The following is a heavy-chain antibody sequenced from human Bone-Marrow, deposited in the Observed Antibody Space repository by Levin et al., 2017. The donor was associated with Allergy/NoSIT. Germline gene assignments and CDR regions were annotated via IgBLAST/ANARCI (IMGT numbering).Heavy chain of an antibody. D-gene: IGHD2-8*01. Sequence: GESLKISCAASGFTVSNHQMTWVRQAPGKGLEWVSVIYSGGGTHYADSVKGRFTISRDSSKNTLYLQMNSLRADDTAVYYCTRAPGANGDYRGQGTLVTVSS. J-gene: IGHJ4*02. CDR1: GFTVSNHQ. CDR2: IYSGGGT. CDR3: TRAPGANGDY. V-gene: IGHV3-66*02.